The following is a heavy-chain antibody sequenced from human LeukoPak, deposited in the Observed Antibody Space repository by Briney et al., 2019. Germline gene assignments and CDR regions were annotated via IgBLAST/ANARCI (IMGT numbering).Heavy chain of an antibody. CDR3: ARGEYSSTWMVY. Sequence: SETLSLTCAVSGGSITSTNWWTWVRQPPGKGLEWIGEIYHSGSASYNPSLESRVTMSVDKSKNQFSLKLTSVTAADTALYYCARGEYSSTWMVYWGQGTLVTVSS. J-gene: IGHJ4*02. CDR1: GGSITSTNW. D-gene: IGHD6-13*01. V-gene: IGHV4-4*02. CDR2: IYHSGSA.